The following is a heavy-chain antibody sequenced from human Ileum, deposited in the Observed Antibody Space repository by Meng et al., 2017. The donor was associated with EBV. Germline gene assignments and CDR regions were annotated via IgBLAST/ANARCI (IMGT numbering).Heavy chain of an antibody. V-gene: IGHV4-59*08. J-gene: IGHJ4*02. Sequence: QGQLQESGPGLVKPSGTLSLTWTVSGGSISSYYWSWIRQPPGKGLEWIGYIYYSGSTNYNPSLKSRVTISVDTSKNQFSLNLSSVTAADTAVYYCARGGWSLDYWGQGTLVTVSS. CDR1: GGSISSYY. CDR2: IYYSGST. CDR3: ARGGWSLDY. D-gene: IGHD2-15*01.